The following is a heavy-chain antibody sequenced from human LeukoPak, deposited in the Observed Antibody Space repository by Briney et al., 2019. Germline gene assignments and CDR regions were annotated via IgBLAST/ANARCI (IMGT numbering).Heavy chain of an antibody. V-gene: IGHV3-23*01. J-gene: IGHJ4*02. Sequence: PGGSLRLSCAASGFTFSTYAVNWVRQAPGKGLEWVSAISSSGGTTYYADSVKGRFSISRDNSKNTLYLRMNSLRAEDTAIYYCAKDRNVWPTNFDSWGQGTLVTVSA. CDR3: AKDRNVWPTNFDS. CDR1: GFTFSTYA. CDR2: ISSSGGTT. D-gene: IGHD5-24*01.